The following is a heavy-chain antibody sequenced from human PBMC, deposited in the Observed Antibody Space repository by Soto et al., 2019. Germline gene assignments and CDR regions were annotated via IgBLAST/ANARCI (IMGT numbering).Heavy chain of an antibody. D-gene: IGHD2-2*03. CDR1: GYTFTSYA. J-gene: IGHJ4*02. CDR2: INAGNGNT. CDR3: AVGYCSSTSCFDFDY. V-gene: IGHV1-3*01. Sequence: QVQLVQSGAEVKKPGASVKVSCKASGYTFTSYAMHWVRQAPGQRLEWMGWINAGNGNTKYSQKFQVRVTITRDTYASTAYMELSSLRSEDTTVYYCAVGYCSSTSCFDFDYWGQGTLVTVSS.